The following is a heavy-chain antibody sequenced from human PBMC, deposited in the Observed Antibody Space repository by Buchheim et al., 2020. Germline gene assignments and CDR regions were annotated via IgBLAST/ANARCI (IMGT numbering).Heavy chain of an antibody. CDR3: AKTVHILPGYQRWVYYMDV. V-gene: IGHV3-23*01. J-gene: IGHJ6*03. CDR1: GFTFNTSA. D-gene: IGHD3-9*01. CDR2: IRGSGFDT. Sequence: EMQLLESGGGLVRPGGSLRISCVASGFTFNTSAMTWVRQAPGKGLEWVSAIRGSGFDTYYADSVTGRFTISRDNSKNMLYLEMNSLRAEDAAIYFCAKTVHILPGYQRWVYYMDVWGKGTT.